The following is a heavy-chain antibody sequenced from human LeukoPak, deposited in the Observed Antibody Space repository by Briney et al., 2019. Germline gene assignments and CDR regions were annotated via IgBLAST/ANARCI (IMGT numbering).Heavy chain of an antibody. J-gene: IGHJ4*02. V-gene: IGHV3-66*01. CDR1: GFTVSSNY. D-gene: IGHD3-22*01. Sequence: PGGSLRLSCAASGFTVSSNYMSWVRQAPGKGLEWVSVIYSGGSTYYADSVKGRFTISRGNSKNTLYLQMNSLRAEDTAVYYCARAILWDNYYDSTSYRSYYFDYWGQGTLVTVSS. CDR2: IYSGGST. CDR3: ARAILWDNYYDSTSYRSYYFDY.